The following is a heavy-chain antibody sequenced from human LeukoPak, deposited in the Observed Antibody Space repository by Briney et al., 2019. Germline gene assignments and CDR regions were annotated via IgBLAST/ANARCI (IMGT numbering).Heavy chain of an antibody. D-gene: IGHD3-10*01. CDR1: GFTFSSYA. CDR3: ARDPELLWFGELWDIDY. CDR2: ISGSGGST. V-gene: IGHV3-23*01. Sequence: GGSLRLSCAASGFTFSSYAMSWVRQAPGKGLEWVSAISGSGGSTYYADSVKGRFTISRDNSKNTLYLQMNSLRAEDTAVYYCARDPELLWFGELWDIDYWGQGTLVTVSS. J-gene: IGHJ4*02.